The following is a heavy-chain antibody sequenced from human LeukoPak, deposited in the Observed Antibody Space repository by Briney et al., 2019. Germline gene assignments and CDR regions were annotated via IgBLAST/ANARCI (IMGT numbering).Heavy chain of an antibody. Sequence: PSETLSLTCTVSGGFISSDYWSWMRQPPGKGLEWIGNIFHSGSTNYNPSLKSRVTISEDTSKNQFSLKVRSVTAADTAVYYCARGGSYNGYWGQGTLVTVSS. CDR1: GGFISSDY. CDR2: IFHSGST. D-gene: IGHD1-26*01. J-gene: IGHJ4*02. V-gene: IGHV4-59*01. CDR3: ARGGSYNGY.